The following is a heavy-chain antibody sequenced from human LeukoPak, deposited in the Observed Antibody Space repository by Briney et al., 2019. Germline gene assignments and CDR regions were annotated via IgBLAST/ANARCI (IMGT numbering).Heavy chain of an antibody. CDR2: IYYSGST. Sequence: SETLSLTCTVSGGSISSYYGSWILQPPGKGLEWIGYIYYSGSTNYNPSLKSRVTISVDTSKNQFSLKLSYVIAEDTAVYYCARDNPYGSGSYHDYWGQGTLVTVSS. CDR1: GGSISSYY. D-gene: IGHD3-10*01. CDR3: ARDNPYGSGSYHDY. J-gene: IGHJ4*02. V-gene: IGHV4-59*01.